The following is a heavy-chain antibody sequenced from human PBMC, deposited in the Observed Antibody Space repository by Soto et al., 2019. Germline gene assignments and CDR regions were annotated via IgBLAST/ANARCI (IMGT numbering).Heavy chain of an antibody. D-gene: IGHD1-1*01. Sequence: EVQLLESGGGSVQPGGSLRLSCAASGFTFSSYAMHCVRRPPGKGLEWVSSISHSGGTAYYADSVKGRFSISRDSLVNTLYLQMNSLRAEDTAVYYCAKGRGQNWNFDYWGQGTLVTVSP. J-gene: IGHJ4*02. V-gene: IGHV3-23*01. CDR3: AKGRGQNWNFDY. CDR1: GFTFSSYA. CDR2: ISHSGGTA.